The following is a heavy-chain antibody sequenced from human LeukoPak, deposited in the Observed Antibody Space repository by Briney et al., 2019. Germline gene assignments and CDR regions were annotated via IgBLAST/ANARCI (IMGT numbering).Heavy chain of an antibody. V-gene: IGHV1-18*01. J-gene: IGHJ6*03. CDR1: GYTFTSYG. CDR3: ARGAVVVPAAISYYYYYMDV. Sequence: ASVKVSCKASGYTFTSYGISWVRQAPGQGLEWMGWISAYNGNTNYAQKLQGRVTMTTDTSTSTAYMELRSLRSDDTAVYYCARGAVVVPAAISYYYYYMDVWGKGTTVTVSS. D-gene: IGHD2-2*02. CDR2: ISAYNGNT.